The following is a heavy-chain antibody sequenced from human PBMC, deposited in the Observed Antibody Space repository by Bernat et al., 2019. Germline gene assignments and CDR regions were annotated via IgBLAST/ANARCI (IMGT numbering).Heavy chain of an antibody. Sequence: QVQLVESGGGVVQPGRSLRLSCAASGFTFSSYGMHWVRQAPGKGLEWVAVIWYDGSNKYYTDSVKGRFTISRDNSESTVYRQMNSLRAEDTAVYYCAGLGSRWSLDYWGQGTLVTVSS. J-gene: IGHJ4*02. CDR1: GFTFSSYG. CDR3: AGLGSRWSLDY. D-gene: IGHD6-13*01. CDR2: IWYDGSNK. V-gene: IGHV3-33*01.